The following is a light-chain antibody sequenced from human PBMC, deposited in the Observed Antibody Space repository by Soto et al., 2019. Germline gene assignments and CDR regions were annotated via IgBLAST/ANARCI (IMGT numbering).Light chain of an antibody. CDR1: ASDIGGYTF. Sequence: QSALTQPPSASGSPGQSVAISCTGTASDIGGYTFVSWYQQHPGKAPKLLIYDVNKRPSGFPDRFSGSKSGNTASLTVSGLQAEDEADYYCSAHGGTNPYVFGTGTKLTVL. V-gene: IGLV2-8*01. CDR2: DVN. J-gene: IGLJ1*01. CDR3: SAHGGTNPYV.